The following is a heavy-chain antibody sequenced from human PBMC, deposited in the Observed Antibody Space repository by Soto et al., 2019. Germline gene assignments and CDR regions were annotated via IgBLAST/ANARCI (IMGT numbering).Heavy chain of an antibody. CDR3: AKAGSRYCSSTSCYSDY. V-gene: IGHV3-23*01. CDR2: ISGSGGST. D-gene: IGHD2-2*01. Sequence: PGGSLRVSCAASGFTFSSYAMSWVRQSPGKGLEWVSAISGSGGSTYYADSVKGRFTISRDNSKNTLYLQMNSLRAEDTAVYYCAKAGSRYCSSTSCYSDYWGQGTLVTVSS. CDR1: GFTFSSYA. J-gene: IGHJ4*02.